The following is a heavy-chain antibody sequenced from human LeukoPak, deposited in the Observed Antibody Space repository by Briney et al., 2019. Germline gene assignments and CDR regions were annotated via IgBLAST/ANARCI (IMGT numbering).Heavy chain of an antibody. J-gene: IGHJ6*03. CDR3: ARSRLTIDYYYYYMDV. V-gene: IGHV5-51*01. D-gene: IGHD5-24*01. CDR1: GYSFTSYW. CDR2: IYPGDSDT. Sequence: GGFLKISCKGSGYSFTSYWIGWVRQMPGKGLEWMGIIYPGDSDTRYSPSFQGQVTISDDKSISTDYLQWSSLKASDTAMYYCARSRLTIDYYYYYMDVWGKGTTVTVSS.